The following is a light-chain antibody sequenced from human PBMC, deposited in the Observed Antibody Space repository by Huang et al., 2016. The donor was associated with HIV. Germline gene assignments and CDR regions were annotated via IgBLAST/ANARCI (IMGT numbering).Light chain of an antibody. V-gene: IGKV3-15*01. Sequence: EIVMTQSPATLSVSPGERATLSCRTSQSVSSNLAWVQQKPGQAPRLLIYGASTGATGIPARVSGSGSGTEFTLTVSSLQSEDFAVYYCQQYNNWPGTFGPGTKVDIK. CDR3: QQYNNWPGT. CDR1: QSVSSN. J-gene: IGKJ3*01. CDR2: GAS.